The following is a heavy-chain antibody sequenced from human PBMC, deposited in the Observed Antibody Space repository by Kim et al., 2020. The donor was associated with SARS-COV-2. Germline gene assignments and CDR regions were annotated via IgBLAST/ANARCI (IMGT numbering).Heavy chain of an antibody. V-gene: IGHV3-23*01. J-gene: IGHJ4*02. CDR3: AKGRMVYYDSSGYFFDY. Sequence: VKGRFTISRDNSKNTLYLQMNSLRAEDTAVYYCAKGRMVYYDSSGYFFDYWGQGTLVTVSS. D-gene: IGHD3-22*01.